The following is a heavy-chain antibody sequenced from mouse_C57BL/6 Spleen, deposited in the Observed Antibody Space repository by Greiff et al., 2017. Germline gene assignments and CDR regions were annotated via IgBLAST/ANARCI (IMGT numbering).Heavy chain of an antibody. Sequence: QVQLQQSGAELVMPGASVKLSCKASGYTFTSYWMHWVKQRPGQGLEWIGEIDPSDSYTNYNQKFKGKSTLTVDKSSSTAYMQLSSLTSEDSAVYYCSRYSPSSTASWYFDVWGTGTTVTVSS. CDR3: SRYSPSSTASWYFDV. J-gene: IGHJ1*03. D-gene: IGHD1-2*01. CDR2: IDPSDSYT. CDR1: GYTFTSYW. V-gene: IGHV1-69*01.